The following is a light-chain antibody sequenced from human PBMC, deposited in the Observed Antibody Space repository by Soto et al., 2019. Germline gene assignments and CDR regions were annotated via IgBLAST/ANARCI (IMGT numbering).Light chain of an antibody. CDR2: KIS. J-gene: IGKJ1*01. Sequence: DVVMTQTPLSSPVTLGQSASISCRSSQSLVHRDGNTYLSWLHQRPGQPPRLLIYKISHRFSGVPDRFSGSGAATDFTLRITRVEAEDVGVYYCMQATHSPWAFGQGTKVEIK. V-gene: IGKV2-24*01. CDR1: QSLVHRDGNTY. CDR3: MQATHSPWA.